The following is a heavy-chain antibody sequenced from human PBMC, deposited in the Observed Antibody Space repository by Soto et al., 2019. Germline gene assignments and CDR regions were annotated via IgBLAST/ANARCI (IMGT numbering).Heavy chain of an antibody. J-gene: IGHJ5*02. CDR2: IYYSGST. CDR1: GGSISSSRYY. D-gene: IGHD3-3*02. Sequence: NPSESLSLTCAVSGGSISSSRYYWGWIRQPPGKGLEWIGSIYYSGSTYYNPSLKSRVTISVDTSKNQFSLKLSSVTAADTAVYYCASPKIAFYNWFDPWGQGTLVTVSS. V-gene: IGHV4-39*01. CDR3: ASPKIAFYNWFDP.